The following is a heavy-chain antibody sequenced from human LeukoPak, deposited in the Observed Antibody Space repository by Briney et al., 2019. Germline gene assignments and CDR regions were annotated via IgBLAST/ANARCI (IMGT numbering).Heavy chain of an antibody. CDR1: DGSISGGTYY. V-gene: IGHV4-39*07. Sequence: PSETLSLTCNVSDGSISGGTYYWGWIRQPPGKGLEWIGSIYHSGSTYYNPSLKSRVTISVDTSKNQFSLKLSSVTAADTAVYYCARTYYDYVWGSYRYSDAFDIWGQGTMVTVSS. J-gene: IGHJ3*02. CDR2: IYHSGST. CDR3: ARTYYDYVWGSYRYSDAFDI. D-gene: IGHD3-16*02.